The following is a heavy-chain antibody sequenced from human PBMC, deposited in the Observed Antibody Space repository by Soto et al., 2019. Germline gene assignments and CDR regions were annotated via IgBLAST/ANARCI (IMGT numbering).Heavy chain of an antibody. CDR3: ARDLEGTVTGRGAFGI. V-gene: IGHV4-59*12. CDR2: ISYSGYT. J-gene: IGHJ3*02. D-gene: IGHD6-19*01. Sequence: SETPSLTCTVSCDSIRDYYYNWIRQPPGKGPEWIGYISYSGYTNYNPSLKSRVIISVDPSNNQFSLILNSVTAADTAVYYCARDLEGTVTGRGAFGIWGRGTLVTVS. CDR1: CDSIRDYY.